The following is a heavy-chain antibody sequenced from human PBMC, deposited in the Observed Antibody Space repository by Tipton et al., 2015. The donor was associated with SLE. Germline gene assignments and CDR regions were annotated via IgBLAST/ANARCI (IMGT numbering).Heavy chain of an antibody. CDR2: INPNSGGT. CDR3: AAGYSSSWYAGY. CDR1: GYTFTGFY. D-gene: IGHD6-13*01. Sequence: QSGAEVKKPGASVKVSCKASGYTFTGFYMHWVRQAPGQGLEWMGWINPNSGGTNFAQKFQVRVTMTRDTSISTAYMELGRLRSDDTAVYYCAAGYSSSWYAGYWGQGTLVTVSS. J-gene: IGHJ4*02. V-gene: IGHV1-2*02.